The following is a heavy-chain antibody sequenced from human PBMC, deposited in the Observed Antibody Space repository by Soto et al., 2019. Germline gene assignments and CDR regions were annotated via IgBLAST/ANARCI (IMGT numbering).Heavy chain of an antibody. Sequence: GASVKVSCKASGYTFNNYGITWVRQAPGQGLEWLGWISVYNGNKNYAKKVQGRVSMTADTSTSTAHMELRSLQSDDTAVYFCARVAITLIRGLKVDFYSMDVWGQGTPVTVSS. CDR3: ARVAITLIRGLKVDFYSMDV. V-gene: IGHV1-18*01. J-gene: IGHJ6*02. CDR2: ISVYNGNK. D-gene: IGHD3-10*01. CDR1: GYTFNNYG.